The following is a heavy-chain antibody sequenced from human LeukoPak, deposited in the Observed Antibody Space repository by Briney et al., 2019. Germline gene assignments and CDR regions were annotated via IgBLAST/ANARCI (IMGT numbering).Heavy chain of an antibody. CDR1: GFTFSDYT. V-gene: IGHV3-30*02. CDR2: IRYDGSNK. Sequence: GGCLRLSCATSGFTFSDYTMNWVRQAPGKGLEWVAFIRYDGSNKYYADSVKGRFTISRDNSKNTLYLQMNSLRAEDTAVYYCAKGSSLAARPFKVISNYYYMDVWGKGTTVTVSS. J-gene: IGHJ6*03. CDR3: AKGSSLAARPFKVISNYYYMDV. D-gene: IGHD6-6*01.